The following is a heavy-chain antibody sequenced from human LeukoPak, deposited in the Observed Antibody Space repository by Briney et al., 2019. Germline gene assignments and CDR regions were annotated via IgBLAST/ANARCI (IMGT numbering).Heavy chain of an antibody. V-gene: IGHV3-15*01. CDR3: TTRNTYCSGGSCYSEGYYYYYMDV. Sequence: GGSLRLSCAASGFTFSNAWMSWVRQAPGEGLEWVGRIKSKTDGGTTDYAAPVKGRFTISRDDSKNTLYLQMNSLKTEDTAVYYCTTRNTYCSGGSCYSEGYYYYYMDVWGKGTTVTVSS. D-gene: IGHD2-15*01. J-gene: IGHJ6*03. CDR2: IKSKTDGGTT. CDR1: GFTFSNAW.